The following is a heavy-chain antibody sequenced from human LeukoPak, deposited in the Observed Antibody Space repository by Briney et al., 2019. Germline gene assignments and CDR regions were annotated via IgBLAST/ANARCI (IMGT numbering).Heavy chain of an antibody. CDR3: ARGRITMVRGSYYLYYMDV. J-gene: IGHJ6*03. D-gene: IGHD3-10*01. CDR2: IYTSGST. V-gene: IGHV4-61*02. CDR1: GYSISYSGYY. Sequence: SQTLSLTCAVSGYSISYSGYYWSWIRQPAGTGLEWIGRIYTSGSTNYNPSLKSRVTMSVDTSKNQFSLKLSSVTAADTAVYYCARGRITMVRGSYYLYYMDVWGKGTTVTVSS.